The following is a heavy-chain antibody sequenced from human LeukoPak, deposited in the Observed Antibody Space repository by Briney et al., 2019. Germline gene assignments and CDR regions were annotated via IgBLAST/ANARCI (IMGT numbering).Heavy chain of an antibody. CDR2: ITSSSSYI. V-gene: IGHV3-21*01. CDR1: GFTFSSYS. D-gene: IGHD3-10*01. J-gene: IGHJ3*02. Sequence: GESLRLSCAASGFTFSSYSMNWVRQAPGKGLEWVSSITSSSSYIYYADSVKGRFTISRDNAKNSLYLQMNSLRAEDTAVYYCARYYYGSGSLPDAFDIWGQGTMVTVSS. CDR3: ARYYYGSGSLPDAFDI.